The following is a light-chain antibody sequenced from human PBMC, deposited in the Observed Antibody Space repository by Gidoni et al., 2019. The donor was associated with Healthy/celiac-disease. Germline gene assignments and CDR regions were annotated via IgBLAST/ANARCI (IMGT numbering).Light chain of an antibody. V-gene: IGLV2-14*01. CDR1: SSDVGGYNY. CDR2: DVN. J-gene: IGLJ2*01. Sequence: QSALTQPASVSGSPGQSITISCTETSSDVGGYNYVSWYQQHPGKAPKLIIYDVNNRPSGVSNRFSGSQSGNTASLTISGLQAEDEADYYCSSYTSRSTLGFGGGTKLTVL. CDR3: SSYTSRSTLG.